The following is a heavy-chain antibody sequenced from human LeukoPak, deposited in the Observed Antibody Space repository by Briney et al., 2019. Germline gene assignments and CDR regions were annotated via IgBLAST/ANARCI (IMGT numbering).Heavy chain of an antibody. CDR1: GGSISSYY. Sequence: ASETLSLTCTVSGGSISSYYWSWIRQPPGKGLEWIGRIYTSGSTNYNPSLKSRVTISVDTSKNQFSLKLSSVTAADTAVYYCAREHTEEVGLLASSTWFDPWGQGTLVTVSS. CDR2: IYTSGST. V-gene: IGHV4-4*08. D-gene: IGHD3-22*01. CDR3: AREHTEEVGLLASSTWFDP. J-gene: IGHJ5*02.